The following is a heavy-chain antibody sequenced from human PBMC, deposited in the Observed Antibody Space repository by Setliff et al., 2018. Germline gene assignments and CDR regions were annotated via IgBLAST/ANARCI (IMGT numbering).Heavy chain of an antibody. J-gene: IGHJ3*02. Sequence: ASVKVSCKASGYTFTSYAMHWVRQAPGQRLEWMGWINAGNGNTKYSQKFQGRVTITRDTSASTAYMELSSLRSDDTAVYYCARGGVVAYYAFDIWGQGTMVTVSS. D-gene: IGHD2-8*01. V-gene: IGHV1-3*01. CDR1: GYTFTSYA. CDR2: INAGNGNT. CDR3: ARGGVVAYYAFDI.